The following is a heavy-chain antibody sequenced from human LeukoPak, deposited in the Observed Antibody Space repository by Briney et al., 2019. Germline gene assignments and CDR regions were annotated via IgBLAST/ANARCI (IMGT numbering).Heavy chain of an antibody. D-gene: IGHD3-10*01. V-gene: IGHV3-7*01. CDR1: GFTFSIYW. CDR3: ARDRPGGYYAEGMDV. J-gene: IGHJ6*02. Sequence: PGGSLRLSCAASGFTFSIYWMSWVRQAPGKGLEWVANIKQDGSNKYYAGSVKGRFTISRDNSKNTLYLQMNSLRAEDTAVYYCARDRPGGYYAEGMDVWGQGTTVTVSS. CDR2: IKQDGSNK.